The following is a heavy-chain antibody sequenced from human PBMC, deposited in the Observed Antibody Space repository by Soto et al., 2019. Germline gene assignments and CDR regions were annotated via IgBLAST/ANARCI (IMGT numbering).Heavy chain of an antibody. J-gene: IGHJ5*02. CDR2: ITAGNGDT. V-gene: IGHV1-3*01. CDR3: ARGYQGNFFGP. Sequence: ASVKVSCKTSGYTFTTYSMHWVRQAPGQRLEWMGWITAGNGDTKYLEKFQGRVTITRDTSASTVYMELSSLRSEDTAVYYCARGYQGNFFGPWGQGTLVTVSS. D-gene: IGHD2-2*01. CDR1: GYTFTTYS.